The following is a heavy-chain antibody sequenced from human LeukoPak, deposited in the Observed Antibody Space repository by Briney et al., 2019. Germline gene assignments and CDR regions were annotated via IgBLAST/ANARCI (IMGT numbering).Heavy chain of an antibody. D-gene: IGHD3-3*01. CDR2: MNPNSGNT. V-gene: IGHV1-8*01. CDR1: GYTFTSYD. J-gene: IGHJ4*02. CDR3: ARGFYRRYYDFWSGYRDFDY. Sequence: GASVKVSCKASGYTFTSYDINWVRQATGQGLEWMGWMNPNSGNTGYAQKFQGRVTMTRNTSISTAYMELSSLRSEDTAVYYCARGFYRRYYDFWSGYRDFDYWGQGTLVTVSS.